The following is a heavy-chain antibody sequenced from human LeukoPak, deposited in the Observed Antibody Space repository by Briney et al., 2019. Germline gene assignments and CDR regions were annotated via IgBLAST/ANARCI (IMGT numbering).Heavy chain of an antibody. J-gene: IGHJ6*03. CDR2: ISGSGGST. CDR1: GFTFSSYA. CDR3: VKVGFRDWGGYKYYYYYMDV. Sequence: PGGSLRLSCAASGFTFSSYAMSWVRQAPGKGLEWVSAISGSGGSTYYADSVKGRFTISRDNSKNTLYLQMNSLRAEDTAVYYCVKVGFRDWGGYKYYYYYMDVWGKGTTVTVSS. D-gene: IGHD3-3*01. V-gene: IGHV3-23*01.